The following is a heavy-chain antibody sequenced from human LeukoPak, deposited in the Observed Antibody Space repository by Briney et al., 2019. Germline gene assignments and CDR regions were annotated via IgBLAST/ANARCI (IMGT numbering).Heavy chain of an antibody. CDR3: ATASVPDLRGMDV. CDR1: GVSISSGGYS. Sequence: SETPSLTCAVSGVSISSGGYSWNWIRQPPGKGLEWIGYIYHSGSTYYNPSLKSRVTISVDRSKNQFSLKLSSVTAADTAVYYCATASVPDLRGMDVWGQGTTVTVSS. CDR2: IYHSGST. D-gene: IGHD1-14*01. V-gene: IGHV4-30-2*01. J-gene: IGHJ6*02.